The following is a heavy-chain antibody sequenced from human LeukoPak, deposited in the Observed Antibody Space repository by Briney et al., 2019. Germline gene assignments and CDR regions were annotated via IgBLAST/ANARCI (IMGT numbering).Heavy chain of an antibody. CDR2: INPNSGGT. CDR3: ARELGYCSSLKCPFDP. CDR1: GYTFTGYY. J-gene: IGHJ5*02. V-gene: IGHV1-2*02. Sequence: GASVKVSCKASGYTFTGYYMHWVRQAPGQGLEWMGWINPNSGGTNYAQKFQGRVTMTRDTSISTAYMELSRLRSDDTAVYYCARELGYCSSLKCPFDPWGQGTLVTVSS. D-gene: IGHD2-2*01.